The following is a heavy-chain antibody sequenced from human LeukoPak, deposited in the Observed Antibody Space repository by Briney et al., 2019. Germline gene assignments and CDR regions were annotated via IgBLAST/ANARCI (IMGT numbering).Heavy chain of an antibody. Sequence: GGSLRLSCAASGFTFRDYYMSWIRQAPGKGLEWFSYISSSGSTIYYADSVKGRFTISRDNAKNSLYLQMNSLRAEDTAVYYCARDSLSYSSSSFDYWGQGTLVTVSS. CDR2: ISSSGSTI. V-gene: IGHV3-11*01. D-gene: IGHD6-6*01. J-gene: IGHJ4*02. CDR3: ARDSLSYSSSSFDY. CDR1: GFTFRDYY.